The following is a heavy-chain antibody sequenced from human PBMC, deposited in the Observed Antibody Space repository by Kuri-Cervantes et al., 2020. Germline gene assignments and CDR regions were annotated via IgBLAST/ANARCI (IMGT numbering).Heavy chain of an antibody. J-gene: IGHJ4*02. CDR1: GGSFSGYY. V-gene: IGHV4-34*01. D-gene: IGHD2-2*01. CDR2: INHSGST. CDR3: AREVFVVVPAARVVFDY. Sequence: SQTLSLTCAVYGGSFSGYYWSWIRQPPGKGLEWIGEINHSGSTNYNPSLKSRVTISVDTSKNQFSLKLSSVTAADTAVYYCAREVFVVVPAARVVFDYWGQGTLVTVSS.